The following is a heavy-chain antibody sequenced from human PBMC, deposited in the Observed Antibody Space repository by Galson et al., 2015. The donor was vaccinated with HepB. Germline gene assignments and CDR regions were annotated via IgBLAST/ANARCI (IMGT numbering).Heavy chain of an antibody. J-gene: IGHJ6*03. Sequence: SLRLSCAASGFTFSSYAMSWVRQAPGKGLEWVSTIGVSGSSTYYADSVKGRFTISRDNSKNTLYLQMNSLRAEDTAVYYCAKQWAAGHMDVWGKGTTVTVSS. CDR1: GFTFSSYA. CDR3: AKQWAAGHMDV. V-gene: IGHV3-23*01. CDR2: IGVSGSST. D-gene: IGHD6-13*01.